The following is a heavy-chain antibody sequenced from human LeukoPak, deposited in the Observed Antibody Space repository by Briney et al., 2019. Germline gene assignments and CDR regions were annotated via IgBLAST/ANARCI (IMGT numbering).Heavy chain of an antibody. Sequence: PGGSLRLSCAASGFTFSSYSMNWVRQAPGKGLEWVSYIPSSGGTIYYADSVKGRFTMSRDNAKNSVYLQMNSLRAEDTAVYYCARDDYGATFDAFDIWGQGTMVTVSS. J-gene: IGHJ3*02. CDR2: IPSSGGTI. D-gene: IGHD4-17*01. CDR3: ARDDYGATFDAFDI. CDR1: GFTFSSYS. V-gene: IGHV3-48*04.